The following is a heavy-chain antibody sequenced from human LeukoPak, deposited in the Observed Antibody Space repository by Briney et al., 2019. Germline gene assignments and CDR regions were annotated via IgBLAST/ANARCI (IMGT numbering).Heavy chain of an antibody. D-gene: IGHD6-19*01. V-gene: IGHV3-48*01. CDR3: ARDIAVATGYYYHYGMDV. J-gene: IGHJ6*02. Sequence: GGSLRLSCAASGFTFNSYSMNWVRQAPGKGLEWVSYISSSGFTIYYADSVKGRFTISRDNAKNSLYPQMNSLRAEDTAVFYCARDIAVATGYYYHYGMDVWGQGTTVTVSS. CDR2: ISSSGFTI. CDR1: GFTFNSYS.